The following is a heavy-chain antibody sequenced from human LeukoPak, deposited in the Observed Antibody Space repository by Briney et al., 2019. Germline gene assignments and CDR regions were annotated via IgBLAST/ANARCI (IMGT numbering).Heavy chain of an antibody. Sequence: SETLSLTCTVSGGSISEYYWSWIRQSPGKGLEWIAYIFYTGATKYNPSLVGRVTISVDSSKNQLSPNVRSVTAVDTAIYYCVRHPPRATVGWAFDIWGQGTMVTVPS. D-gene: IGHD1-26*01. CDR1: GGSISEYY. J-gene: IGHJ3*02. V-gene: IGHV4-59*08. CDR3: VRHPPRATVGWAFDI. CDR2: IFYTGAT.